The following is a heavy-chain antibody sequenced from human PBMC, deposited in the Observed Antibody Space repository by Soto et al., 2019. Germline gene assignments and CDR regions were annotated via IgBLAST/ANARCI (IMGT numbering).Heavy chain of an antibody. CDR1: GFTFSNYA. Sequence: PVGSLRLSCEAFGFTFSNYAMSWVRQAPGEGLEWVALISGSGGSAYYADSVKGRFTLSRDNSKKTVFLQMDGLRAEDTAIYYCAKSIEGATNLDYWGQGTPVTVSS. J-gene: IGHJ4*02. CDR2: ISGSGGSA. V-gene: IGHV3-23*01. CDR3: AKSIEGATNLDY. D-gene: IGHD1-26*01.